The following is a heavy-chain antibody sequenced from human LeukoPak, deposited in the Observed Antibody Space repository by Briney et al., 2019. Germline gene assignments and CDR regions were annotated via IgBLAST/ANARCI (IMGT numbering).Heavy chain of an antibody. V-gene: IGHV3-30-3*01. CDR1: GFTFSSYA. CDR3: AREIWGTFKD. J-gene: IGHJ4*02. CDR2: ISYDGSSK. Sequence: GRSLRLSCAASGFTFSSYAMYLVRQAPGKGLEWVTFISYDGSSKYYADSVKGRFTISRDNSKNTLFLQMNSLRDEDTAVYYCAREIWGTFKDWGQGTLVTVSS. D-gene: IGHD3-16*01.